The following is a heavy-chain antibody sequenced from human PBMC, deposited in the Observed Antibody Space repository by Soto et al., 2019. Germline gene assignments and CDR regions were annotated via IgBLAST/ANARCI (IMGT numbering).Heavy chain of an antibody. J-gene: IGHJ4*02. D-gene: IGHD3-22*01. V-gene: IGHV3-53*01. Sequence: GGSLRLSCAVSGFTVSNNYMSWVRQAPGKGLEGVSVIYSGGYTAYGDSVKGRFTISRDNSKNTLYLQMNSLRADDTAVYYCARDKLGSGYSEYYFDYWGQGTLVTVSS. CDR3: ARDKLGSGYSEYYFDY. CDR2: IYSGGYT. CDR1: GFTVSNNY.